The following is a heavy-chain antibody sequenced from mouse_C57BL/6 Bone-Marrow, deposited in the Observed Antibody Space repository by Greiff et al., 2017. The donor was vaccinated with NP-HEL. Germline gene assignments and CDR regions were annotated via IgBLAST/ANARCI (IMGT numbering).Heavy chain of an antibody. CDR2: INPSTGGT. J-gene: IGHJ3*01. Sequence: VQLQQSGPELVKPGASVKISCKASGYSFTGYYMNWVKQSPDKSLEWIGEINPSTGGTTYNQKFKAKATLTVDKSSSAAYMQLKGLTSEDSAVYYCARKFSYYCGGGFDYWGQGTLVTVSA. V-gene: IGHV1-42*01. D-gene: IGHD1-1*01. CDR3: ARKFSYYCGGGFDY. CDR1: GYSFTGYY.